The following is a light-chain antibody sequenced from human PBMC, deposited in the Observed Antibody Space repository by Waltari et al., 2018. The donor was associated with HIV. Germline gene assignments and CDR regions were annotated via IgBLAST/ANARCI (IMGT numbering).Light chain of an antibody. V-gene: IGKV4-1*01. CDR3: QQYYSSPLT. CDR1: QSVLYSSNNKNY. J-gene: IGKJ4*01. Sequence: VLTQSPDSLAVSLGERATINCKSSQSVLYSSNNKNYLAWYQQKPGQPPKLLVYWASTRESGVPGRFSGSGSGTDFTLTISNLQAEDVAVYYCQQYYSSPLTFGGGTKVEIK. CDR2: WAS.